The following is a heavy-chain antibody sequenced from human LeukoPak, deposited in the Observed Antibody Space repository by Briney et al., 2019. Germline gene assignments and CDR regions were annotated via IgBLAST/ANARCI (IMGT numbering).Heavy chain of an antibody. J-gene: IGHJ4*02. Sequence: GGSLRLSCAASGFTFSSYSMNWVRQAPGKGLEWLSYINSISSSIYYADSVKGRFTTSRDNAKNSVYLQMNSLTAEDTAVYYCARDREGYSSSWYMDYWGQGTLVTVSS. CDR1: GFTFSSYS. D-gene: IGHD6-13*01. CDR3: ARDREGYSSSWYMDY. CDR2: INSISSSI. V-gene: IGHV3-48*04.